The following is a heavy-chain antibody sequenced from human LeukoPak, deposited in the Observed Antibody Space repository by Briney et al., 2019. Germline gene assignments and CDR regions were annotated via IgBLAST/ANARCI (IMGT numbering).Heavy chain of an antibody. V-gene: IGHV3-21*06. Sequence: GGTLRLSCAASGTHPSSYNKNQARNAPGKELVSLLFISLGGSYMYYADSVKVRFTITRDNAKNSLYLQMDSLRGEDTAVYYCARENILEDTSTVDYWGQGTLVTVSS. J-gene: IGHJ4*02. CDR3: ARENILEDTSTVDY. D-gene: IGHD5-12*01. CDR1: GTHPSSYN. CDR2: ISLGGSYM.